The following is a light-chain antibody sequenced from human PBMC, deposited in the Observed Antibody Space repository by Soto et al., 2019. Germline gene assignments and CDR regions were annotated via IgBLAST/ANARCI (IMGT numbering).Light chain of an antibody. Sequence: DIQMTQSPSSLSSSVVYRVTITCRASQSISSYLNWYQQKPGKAPKLLIYAASSLQSGVPSRFSGSGSGTDFTLTISSLQPEDFATYYCQQSFTTPSFGQGTRLEI. CDR3: QQSFTTPS. CDR2: AAS. V-gene: IGKV1-39*01. J-gene: IGKJ5*01. CDR1: QSISSY.